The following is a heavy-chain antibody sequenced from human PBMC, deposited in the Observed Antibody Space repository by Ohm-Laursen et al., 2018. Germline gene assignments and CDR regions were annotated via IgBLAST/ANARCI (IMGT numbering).Heavy chain of an antibody. CDR3: ARDDVAAPNYYYGMDV. Sequence: SVKVSCKASGYTFTSYAISWVRQAPGQGLEWMGGIIPIFGTANYAQKFQGRVTITADKSTSTAYMELSSLRSEDTAVYYCARDDVAAPNYYYGMDVWGQGTTVTVSS. D-gene: IGHD6-6*01. CDR1: GYTFTSYA. CDR2: IIPIFGTA. J-gene: IGHJ6*02. V-gene: IGHV1-69*06.